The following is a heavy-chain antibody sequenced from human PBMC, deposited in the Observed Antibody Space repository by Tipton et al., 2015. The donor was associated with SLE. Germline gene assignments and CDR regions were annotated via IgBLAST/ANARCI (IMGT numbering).Heavy chain of an antibody. CDR3: AKSPEHIVGVIALSAIDY. Sequence: SLRLSCAASGFTFSSYAMSWVRQAPGQGLEWVSAISGSGGSTYYADSVKGRFTISRDNPKNTLYLQMNILRAEATAVYYCAKSPEHIVGVIALSAIDYWCQGSLVTVSS. V-gene: IGHV3-23*01. CDR2: ISGSGGST. J-gene: IGHJ4*02. CDR1: GFTFSSYA. D-gene: IGHD2-21*01.